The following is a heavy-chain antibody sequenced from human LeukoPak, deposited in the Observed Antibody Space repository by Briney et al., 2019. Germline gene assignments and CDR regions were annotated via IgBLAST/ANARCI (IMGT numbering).Heavy chain of an antibody. CDR3: ARVGAVPAARGWFDP. V-gene: IGHV1-46*01. D-gene: IGHD2-2*01. CDR1: GYTFTSYY. J-gene: IGHJ5*02. Sequence: ASVKVSCKASGYTFTSYYVHCVRQAPGQGLEWMGIINPSGGSTSYAQKFQGRVTMTRDTSTSTVYMGLSSLRSEDTAVYYCARVGAVPAARGWFDPWGQGTLVTVSS. CDR2: INPSGGST.